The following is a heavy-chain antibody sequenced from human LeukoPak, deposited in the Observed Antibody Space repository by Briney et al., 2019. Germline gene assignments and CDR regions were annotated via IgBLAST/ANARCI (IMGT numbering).Heavy chain of an antibody. J-gene: IGHJ3*02. CDR1: GFTFDDYA. Sequence: SGGSLRLSCAASGFTFDDYAMHWVRQAPGKGLQWVSGISWNSGRIGYADSAKGRFTISRDNAKKSLYLQMNSLRTEDTALYYCAKWRTSAGGFDIWGQGTMVTVSS. V-gene: IGHV3-9*01. D-gene: IGHD3-3*01. CDR2: ISWNSGRI. CDR3: AKWRTSAGGFDI.